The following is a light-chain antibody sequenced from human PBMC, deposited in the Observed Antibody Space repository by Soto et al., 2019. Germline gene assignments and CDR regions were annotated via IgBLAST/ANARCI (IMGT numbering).Light chain of an antibody. V-gene: IGKV1-5*01. CDR2: DTF. J-gene: IGKJ4*01. CDR3: QQYYSYSPLT. Sequence: DIPMTQSPSSLSASVGDRVSITCRASQSISSWLAWYQQKPGKAPKLLMFDTFSLESGVPSRFSGSRSGTEFTLTISSLLPDDYATYYCQQYYSYSPLTFGGGTKVEIK. CDR1: QSISSW.